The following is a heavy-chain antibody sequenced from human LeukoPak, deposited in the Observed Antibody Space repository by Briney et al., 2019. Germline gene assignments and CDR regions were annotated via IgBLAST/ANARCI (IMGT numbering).Heavy chain of an antibody. V-gene: IGHV3-9*01. CDR3: AKDAVYYYDSSGHFDY. J-gene: IGHJ4*02. Sequence: GGSLRLSCAASRFTFSSYAMSWVRQAPGKGLEWVSGISWNSGSIGYADSVKGRFTISRDNAKNSLYLQMNSLRAEDTALYYCAKDAVYYYDSSGHFDYWGQGTLVTVSS. CDR2: ISWNSGSI. D-gene: IGHD3-22*01. CDR1: RFTFSSYA.